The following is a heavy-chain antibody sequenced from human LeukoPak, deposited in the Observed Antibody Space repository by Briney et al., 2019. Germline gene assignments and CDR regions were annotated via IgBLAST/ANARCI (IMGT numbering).Heavy chain of an antibody. J-gene: IGHJ4*02. CDR2: IYTGDSDT. V-gene: IGHV5-51*01. D-gene: IGHD3-3*01. Sequence: GESLQISCQGSGYSFTSYWIGWVRQLPGKGLEWMGIIYTGDSDTTYSPSFQGQVTISADKSISTAYLQWSSLKASVTAMYYCARMEGRKYYDYWGQGTLVTVSS. CDR3: ARMEGRKYYDY. CDR1: GYSFTSYW.